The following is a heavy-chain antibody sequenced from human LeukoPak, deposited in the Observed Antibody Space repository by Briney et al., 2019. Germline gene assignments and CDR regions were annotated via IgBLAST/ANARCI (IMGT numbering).Heavy chain of an antibody. J-gene: IGHJ5*02. CDR3: ARCPKSEVSSSWYGEGFDP. CDR2: ISYDGSNK. CDR1: GFTFSSYA. Sequence: PGGSLRLSCAASGFTFSSYAMHWVRQAPGKGLEWVAVISYDGSNKYYADSVKGRFTISRDNSKNTLYLQMNSLRAEDTAVYYCARCPKSEVSSSWYGEGFDPWGQGTLVTVSS. D-gene: IGHD6-13*01. V-gene: IGHV3-30*04.